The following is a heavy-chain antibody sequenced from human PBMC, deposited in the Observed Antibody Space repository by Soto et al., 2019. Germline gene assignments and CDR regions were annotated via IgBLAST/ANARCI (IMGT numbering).Heavy chain of an antibody. Sequence: SETLSLTCTVSGGSISSYYCSWIRQAAGKGLEWIGRIDTSGTTNYNPSLRSRVTMSVDASKNQFSLNLSSVTAADTAVYFCARGPRGYVYYHGMDVWGQGTTVTV. CDR2: IDTSGTT. CDR3: ARGPRGYVYYHGMDV. CDR1: GGSISSYY. V-gene: IGHV4-4*07. J-gene: IGHJ6*02. D-gene: IGHD3-16*01.